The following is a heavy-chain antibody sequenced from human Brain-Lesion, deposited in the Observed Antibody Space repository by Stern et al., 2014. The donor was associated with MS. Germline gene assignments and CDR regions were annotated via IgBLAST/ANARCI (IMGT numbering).Heavy chain of an antibody. CDR1: GFSVSTKF. CDR3: ARKTDTAVGGDY. Sequence: EVQLVESGGGLIQPGGSLRLSCAASGFSVSTKFMSWVRQATGKGLEWVSLMYSRGGTNYADSVKGRFTISRDSSKNTLYLQMSDLRAEDTAVYYCARKTDTAVGGDYWGPGTLVTVSS. D-gene: IGHD5-18*01. CDR2: MYSRGGT. J-gene: IGHJ4*02. V-gene: IGHV3-53*01.